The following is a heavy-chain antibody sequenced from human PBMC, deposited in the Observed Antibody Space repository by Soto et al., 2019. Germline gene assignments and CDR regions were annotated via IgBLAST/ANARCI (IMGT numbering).Heavy chain of an antibody. CDR1: GGTFISYA. CDR2: IIPIFGTA. Sequence: SAKVSFKASGGTFISYAISWVRQAPGQGLEWMGGIIPIFGTANYAQKFQGRVTITADESTSTAYMELSSLRSEDTAVYYCAINDYSNNWFDPWGQGTLVTVSS. CDR3: AINDYSNNWFDP. D-gene: IGHD4-4*01. V-gene: IGHV1-69*13. J-gene: IGHJ5*02.